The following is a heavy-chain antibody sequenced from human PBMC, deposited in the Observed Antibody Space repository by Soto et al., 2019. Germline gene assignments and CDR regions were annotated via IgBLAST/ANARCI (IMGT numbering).Heavy chain of an antibody. CDR1: GFTFSSYA. J-gene: IGHJ4*02. V-gene: IGHV3-23*01. Sequence: GGSLRLSCAASGFTFSSYAMSWVRQAPGKGLEWVSAFRGDGTGAHYADSVKGRFTISRDNSKNTQYLQMSSLRADDTAVYYCVKGEYYYDSSGYYPFDYWGQGTLVTVSS. CDR2: FRGDGTGA. CDR3: VKGEYYYDSSGYYPFDY. D-gene: IGHD3-22*01.